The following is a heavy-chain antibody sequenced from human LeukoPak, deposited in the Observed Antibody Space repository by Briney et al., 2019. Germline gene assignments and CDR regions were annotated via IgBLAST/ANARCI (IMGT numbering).Heavy chain of an antibody. CDR1: GFTFSSYA. V-gene: IGHV3-23*01. CDR2: IGGAGGST. Sequence: GGSLRLSCAASGFTFSSYAMSWVRQVPGKGLEWVSAIGGAGGSTYYADSVRGRFTVSRDDSKNTLYLQMNGLRAEDTAVYFCAKDPFRFTSRSGAYYFDYWGQGTLVTVSS. D-gene: IGHD6-13*01. CDR3: AKDPFRFTSRSGAYYFDY. J-gene: IGHJ4*02.